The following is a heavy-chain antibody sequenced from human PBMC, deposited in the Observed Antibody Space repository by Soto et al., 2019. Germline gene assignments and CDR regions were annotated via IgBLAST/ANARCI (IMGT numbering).Heavy chain of an antibody. CDR2: IYPGDSDT. Sequence: ESLKISCKGSGYSFTSYWIGWVRQMPGEGLEWMGIIYPGDSDTRYSPSFQGQVTISADKSISTAYLQWSSLKASDTAMYYCARSSSPPSYYYYGMDVWGQGTTVTV. V-gene: IGHV5-51*01. D-gene: IGHD6-13*01. J-gene: IGHJ6*02. CDR3: ARSSSPPSYYYYGMDV. CDR1: GYSFTSYW.